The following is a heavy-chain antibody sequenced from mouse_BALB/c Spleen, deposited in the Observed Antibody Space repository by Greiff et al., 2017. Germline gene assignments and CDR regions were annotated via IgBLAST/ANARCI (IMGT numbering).Heavy chain of an antibody. CDR2: INPSNGGT. V-gene: IGHV1S81*02. CDR3: TRSCALGNWFAY. CDR1: GYTFSSYY. J-gene: IGHJ3*01. D-gene: IGHD3-1*01. Sequence: VKLVESGAELVKPGASVKLSCKASGYTFSSYYMYWVKQRPGQGLEWIGEINPSNGGTNFNEKFKSKATLTVDKSSSTASMQLSSLTSEDSAVYYCTRSCALGNWFAYWGQGTLVTVSA.